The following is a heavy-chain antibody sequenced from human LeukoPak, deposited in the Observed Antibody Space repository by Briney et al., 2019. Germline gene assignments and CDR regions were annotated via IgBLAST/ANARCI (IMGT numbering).Heavy chain of an antibody. CDR1: GFTFSSYC. J-gene: IGHJ6*03. CDR3: ARLWEYQLLLPYYYYMDV. V-gene: IGHV3-21*01. Sequence: PGGSLRLSCAASGFTFSSYCMNWVRQAPGKGLEWVSSINSSSSYIYCVDSVKGRFTISRDNAKNSLYLQMNSLRAEDTAVYYCARLWEYQLLLPYYYYMDVWGKGTTVTVSS. D-gene: IGHD2-2*01. CDR2: INSSSSYI.